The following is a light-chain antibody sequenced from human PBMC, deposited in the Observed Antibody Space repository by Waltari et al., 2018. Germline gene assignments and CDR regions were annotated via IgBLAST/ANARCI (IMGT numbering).Light chain of an antibody. CDR1: QYMGTTS. V-gene: IGKV3-20*01. J-gene: IGKJ2*01. CDR2: GAS. Sequence: EIVLTQSLGTLSLSPGDRATLSCRASQYMGTTSLAWYQHKPGQAPRLLIYGASSRATGIPDRFSGSGSGTDFTLTISRLEPEDFVVYYCQQYGGSPYTFGQGTKLEIK. CDR3: QQYGGSPYT.